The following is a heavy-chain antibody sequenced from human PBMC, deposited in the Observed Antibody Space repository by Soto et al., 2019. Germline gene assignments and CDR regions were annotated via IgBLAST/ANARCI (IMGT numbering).Heavy chain of an antibody. CDR1: GGSISSSSYY. CDR2: IYYSGST. CDR3: ARWELLGSIDY. J-gene: IGHJ4*02. Sequence: SETLSLTCTVSGGSISSSSYYWGWIRQPPGKGLEWIGSIYYSGSTYYNPSLKSRVTISVDTSKNQFSLKLSSVTAADTAVYYCARWELLGSIDYWGQGTLVTVSS. D-gene: IGHD1-26*01. V-gene: IGHV4-39*01.